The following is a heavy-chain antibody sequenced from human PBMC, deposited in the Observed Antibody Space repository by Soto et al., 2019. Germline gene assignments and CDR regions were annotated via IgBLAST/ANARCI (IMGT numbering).Heavy chain of an antibody. CDR1: GGSISSSSYY. CDR2: IYYSGRT. D-gene: IGHD3-10*01. J-gene: IGHJ5*02. Sequence: QLQLQESGPGLVKPSETLSLTCTVSGGSISSSSYYWGWIRQPPGKGLEWIGTIYYSGRTYYNTSHKGRVTLSVDTPKTRFSLKLTSVTAADPAVYHCARQEEYYGSGSYYNAWGQGTLVTVSS. CDR3: ARQEEYYGSGSYYNA. V-gene: IGHV4-39*01.